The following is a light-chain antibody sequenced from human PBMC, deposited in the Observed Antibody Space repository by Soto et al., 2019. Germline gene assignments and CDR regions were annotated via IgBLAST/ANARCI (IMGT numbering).Light chain of an antibody. CDR3: QRFGGSPPEYT. V-gene: IGKV3-20*01. CDR1: QSVSSSY. CDR2: ATS. J-gene: IGKJ2*01. Sequence: EIVLTQSPGTLSLSPGDRATLSCRASQSVSSSYFAWYQQKPGQAPRLLIFATSSRATGIPDRFSGSGSGTDFALTISRLEPEDFAVYYCQRFGGSPPEYTFGQGAKLEI.